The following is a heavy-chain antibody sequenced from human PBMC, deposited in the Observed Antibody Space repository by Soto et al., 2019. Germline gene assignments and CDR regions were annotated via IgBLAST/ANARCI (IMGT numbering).Heavy chain of an antibody. CDR2: ISPYTGNT. V-gene: IGHV1-18*01. CDR1: GYIFVNYG. J-gene: IGHJ6*02. CDR3: VMVDNYVTPTPQDV. Sequence: QVQLVQSGDEVKKPGASVKVSCKASGYIFVNYGIAWVRQAPRHGLEWMGWISPYTGNTHSASKVQGRLTMTTDTSTSTAYMDLGSVTSDDTAVYYCVMVDNYVTPTPQDVWGQGTTVTVSS. D-gene: IGHD3-16*01.